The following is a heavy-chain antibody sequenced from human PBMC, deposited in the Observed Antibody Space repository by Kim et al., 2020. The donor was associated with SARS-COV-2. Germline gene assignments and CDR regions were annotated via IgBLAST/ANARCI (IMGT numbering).Heavy chain of an antibody. V-gene: IGHV3-43*01. CDR3: TRSGWLYDYGMDV. D-gene: IGHD6-19*01. J-gene: IGHJ6*02. CDR2: ISWDGGST. Sequence: GGSLRLSCAASGFNFDDFSLNWVRQAPGKGLEWVSLISWDGGSTYYADSVKGRFTISRDNSKNSLYLHMNSLRSEDTALYYCTRSGWLYDYGMDVWGQGTTVTVSS. CDR1: GFNFDDFS.